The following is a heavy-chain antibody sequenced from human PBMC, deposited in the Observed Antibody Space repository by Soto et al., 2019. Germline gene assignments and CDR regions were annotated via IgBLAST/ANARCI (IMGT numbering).Heavy chain of an antibody. D-gene: IGHD1-26*01. J-gene: IGHJ6*02. CDR2: INPSGGST. Sequence: ASVEVSCKXSGYTFTSYYMHWVRQAPGQGLEWMGIINPSGGSTSYAQKFQGRVTMTRDTSTSTVYMELSSLRSEDTAVYYCASSYCEMTPYYYYGMDVWGQGTTVTVSS. CDR1: GYTFTSYY. V-gene: IGHV1-46*01. CDR3: ASSYCEMTPYYYYGMDV.